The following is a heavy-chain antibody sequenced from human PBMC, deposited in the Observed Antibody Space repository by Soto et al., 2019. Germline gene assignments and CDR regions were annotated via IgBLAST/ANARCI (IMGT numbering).Heavy chain of an antibody. Sequence: SLKVSCKASGFTFTSSAVQWVRQARGQRLEWIGWIVVGSGNTNYAQKFQERVTITRDMSTSTAYMELSSLRSEDTAVYYCAAVFKESRFDPWGQGTLVTVSS. V-gene: IGHV1-58*01. CDR3: AAVFKESRFDP. CDR1: GFTFTSSA. J-gene: IGHJ5*02. CDR2: IVVGSGNT.